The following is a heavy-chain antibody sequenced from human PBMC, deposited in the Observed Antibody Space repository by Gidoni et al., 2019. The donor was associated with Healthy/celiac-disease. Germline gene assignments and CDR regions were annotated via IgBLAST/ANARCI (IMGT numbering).Heavy chain of an antibody. Sequence: QVQLQQWGAGLLKPSETLSLTCAVYGGSFSGYYWSWIRQPPGKGLEWIGEINHSGSTNYNPSLKSRVTISVDTSKNQFSLKLSSVTAADTAVYYCARTPFRYFDHKRNWFDPWGQGTLVTVSS. CDR1: GGSFSGYY. CDR3: ARTPFRYFDHKRNWFDP. J-gene: IGHJ5*02. D-gene: IGHD3-9*01. V-gene: IGHV4-34*01. CDR2: INHSGST.